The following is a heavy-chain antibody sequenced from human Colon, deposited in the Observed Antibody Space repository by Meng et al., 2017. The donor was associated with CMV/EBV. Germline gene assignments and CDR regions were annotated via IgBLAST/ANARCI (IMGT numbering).Heavy chain of an antibody. J-gene: IGHJ4*02. Sequence: CGISGGSFDAYHCIWIRQAPGTGLEWIGEIHHDGSTNYSPSLDSRLTISLDTSKKQLSLTLSSVTAADTAIYYCARGLGNQWPTANYWGQGTLVTVSS. CDR1: GGSFDAYH. D-gene: IGHD6-19*01. CDR3: ARGLGNQWPTANY. CDR2: IHHDGST. V-gene: IGHV4-34*01.